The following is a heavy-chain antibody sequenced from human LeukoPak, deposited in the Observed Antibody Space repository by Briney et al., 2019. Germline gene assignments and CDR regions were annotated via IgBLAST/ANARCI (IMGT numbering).Heavy chain of an antibody. V-gene: IGHV4-59*08. CDR1: GDSINSYY. J-gene: IGHJ4*02. CDR3: ARSLRGYRFATDY. Sequence: SETLSXTCTVSGDSINSYYWSWXXQPPGKGLEWIGYIYYSGSTKYNPSIKSRVTISVDTSKNQFSLKLSSVTAADTAVYYXARSLRGYRFATDYWGQGTLVTVSS. D-gene: IGHD5-18*01. CDR2: IYYSGST.